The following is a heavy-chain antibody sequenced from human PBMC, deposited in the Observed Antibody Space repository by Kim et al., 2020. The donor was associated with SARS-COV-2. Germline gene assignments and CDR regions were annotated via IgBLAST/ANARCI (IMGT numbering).Heavy chain of an antibody. J-gene: IGHJ6*02. CDR3: ATGYSSSWYPMDV. D-gene: IGHD6-13*01. Sequence: YADAVKGRLTNSRDNAKNSLYLQMNSLRAEDTAVYYCATGYSSSWYPMDVWGQGTTVTVSS. V-gene: IGHV3-11*04.